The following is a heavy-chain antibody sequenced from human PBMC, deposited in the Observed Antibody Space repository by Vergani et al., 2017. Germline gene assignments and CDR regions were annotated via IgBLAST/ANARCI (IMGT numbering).Heavy chain of an antibody. CDR2: IWYDGSNK. V-gene: IGHV3-33*01. CDR3: AVWGRKGVLDAFDI. CDR1: GFTFSSDG. D-gene: IGHD7-27*01. Sequence: QVQLVESGGGVVQPGRSLRVSCASSGFTFSSDGMHWVRQAPGKGLEWVAVIWYDGSNKYYADSVKGRFTISRDNSKNKLYLQMNSLGAEDTAVYYCAVWGRKGVLDAFDIWGQGTMVTVSS. J-gene: IGHJ3*02.